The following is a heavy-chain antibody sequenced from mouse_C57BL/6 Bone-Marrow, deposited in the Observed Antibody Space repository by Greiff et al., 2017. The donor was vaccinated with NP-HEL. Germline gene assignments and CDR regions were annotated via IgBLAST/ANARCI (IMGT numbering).Heavy chain of an antibody. J-gene: IGHJ4*01. CDR1: GYTFPSSW. CDR2: INPSSCYT. V-gene: IGHV1-7*01. D-gene: IGHD4-1*02. Sequence: QVQLQQSGAELAKPGASVKLSCKASGYTFPSSWLHLVHQRPVQGLEWIGYINPSSCYTKYNQKFKDKATLTADKSSSTAYMQLSSLTYEDSAVYYCARYRASTGTRAMDYWGQGTSVTVSS. CDR3: ARYRASTGTRAMDY.